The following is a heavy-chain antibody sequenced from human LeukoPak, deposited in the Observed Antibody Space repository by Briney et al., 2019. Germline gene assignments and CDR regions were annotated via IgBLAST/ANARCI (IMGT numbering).Heavy chain of an antibody. J-gene: IGHJ4*02. Sequence: ASVKVSCKASGYTFSNYYIHWVRQAPGQGLEWMGKINPSGGRTVYAQKFQGRVTVTRDTSTSTAYMELSRLRSDDTAVYYCASMYSSGWYDDYWGQGTLVTVSS. V-gene: IGHV1-46*01. CDR1: GYTFSNYY. CDR3: ASMYSSGWYDDY. CDR2: INPSGGRT. D-gene: IGHD6-19*01.